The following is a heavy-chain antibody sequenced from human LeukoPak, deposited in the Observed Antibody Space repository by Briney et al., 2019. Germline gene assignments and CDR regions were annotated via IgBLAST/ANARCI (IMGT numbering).Heavy chain of an antibody. D-gene: IGHD4-17*01. Sequence: GGSLRLSCAASGFTFSSYSMNWVRQAPGKGLEWVSSISSSRSYIYYADSVKGRFTISRDNAKNSLYLQMNCLRAEDTAVYYCARDPTVANAFDIWGQGTMVTVSS. CDR2: ISSSRSYI. CDR1: GFTFSSYS. J-gene: IGHJ3*02. CDR3: ARDPTVANAFDI. V-gene: IGHV3-21*01.